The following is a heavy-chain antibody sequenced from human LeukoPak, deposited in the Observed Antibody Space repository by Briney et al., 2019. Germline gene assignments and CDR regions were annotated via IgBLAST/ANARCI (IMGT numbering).Heavy chain of an antibody. CDR2: INHSGST. D-gene: IGHD6-19*01. CDR1: GGSFSGYY. CDR3: ARGPRYSSGWYLY. J-gene: IGHJ4*02. Sequence: ASETLSLTCAVYGGSFSGYYWSWIRQPPGKGLEWIGEINHSGSTNYNPSLKSRVTISVDTSKNQFSLKLSSVTAADTAVYYCARGPRYSSGWYLYRGQGTLVTVSS. V-gene: IGHV4-34*01.